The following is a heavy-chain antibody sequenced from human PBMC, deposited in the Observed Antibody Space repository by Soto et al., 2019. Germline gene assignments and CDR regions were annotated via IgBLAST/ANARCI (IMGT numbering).Heavy chain of an antibody. CDR3: ARAMTSVGAAANGDF. CDR1: GFTFNTHW. V-gene: IGHV3-74*01. J-gene: IGHJ4*02. CDR2: INSDGSIT. Sequence: EVQLVESGGGLILPGGSLRLSCAASGFTFNTHWMHWVRQAPGKGLVWVSRINSDGSITDYADSVKGRFSISRDNPRNVLDQQMNSLSPEDTAGYYCARAMTSVGAAANGDFWGQGTLVTVSS. D-gene: IGHD1-26*01.